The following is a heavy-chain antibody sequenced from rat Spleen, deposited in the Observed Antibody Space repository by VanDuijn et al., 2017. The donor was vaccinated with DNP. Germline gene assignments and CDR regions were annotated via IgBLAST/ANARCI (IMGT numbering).Heavy chain of an antibody. J-gene: IGHJ4*01. CDR3: TSPVPSGHYVMDA. CDR1: GFTFSNYY. V-gene: IGHV5-25*01. D-gene: IGHD4-3*01. Sequence: EVQLVESGGGLVQPGRSMKLSCAASGFTFSNYYMAWIRQVPGKGLEWVASITIGGRNTYYRDSVKGRFTISRDNAKNTLYLQMNSLRSEDTATYYCTSPVPSGHYVMDAWGQGTSVTVSS. CDR2: ITIGGRNT.